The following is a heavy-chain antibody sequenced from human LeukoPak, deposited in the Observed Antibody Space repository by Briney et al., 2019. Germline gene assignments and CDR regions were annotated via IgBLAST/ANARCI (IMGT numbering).Heavy chain of an antibody. J-gene: IGHJ4*02. V-gene: IGHV3-74*01. CDR1: GFVFSSYW. CDR3: VRDGDAYNFDF. Sequence: PGGSLRLSCEASGFVFSSYWMTWVRQAPGKGLEWVSRIKYDGSYTNYADSVKGRFTISRDNARNTLSLHMISLRAEDTAVYFCVRDGDAYNFDFWGQGVLVTVSS. D-gene: IGHD5-24*01. CDR2: IKYDGSYT.